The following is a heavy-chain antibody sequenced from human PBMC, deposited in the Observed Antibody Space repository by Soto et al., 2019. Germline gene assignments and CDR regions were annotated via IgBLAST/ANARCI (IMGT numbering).Heavy chain of an antibody. D-gene: IGHD3-10*01. V-gene: IGHV4-59*01. CDR3: ARRLWSPLYYFDY. CDR2: IYYSGST. J-gene: IGHJ4*02. CDR1: GGSISSYY. Sequence: PSETLSLTCTVSGGSISSYYWSWIRQPPGKGLEWIGSIYYSGSTNYNPSLKSRVSISIDTSKRQFSLRLTSVTAADSAVYYCARRLWSPLYYFDYWGQGILVTVSS.